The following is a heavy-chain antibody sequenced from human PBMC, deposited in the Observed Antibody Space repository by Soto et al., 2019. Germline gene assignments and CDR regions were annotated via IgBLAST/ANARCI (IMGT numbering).Heavy chain of an antibody. CDR3: AWGQWVRPGGGGTEPLDI. CDR1: GYSFTSQY. D-gene: IGHD5-12*01. CDR2: INPNGGSK. V-gene: IGHV1-46*01. Sequence: QVQLVQSGAEVEKPGASVKISCKASGYSFTSQYVHWVRQAPGQGLEWMGIINPNGGSKTYAQKFQGRVPMNRGQSRSKGHMELGSLKSEDTAVFSCAWGQWVRPGGGGTEPLDIWGQGTMVTVAS. J-gene: IGHJ3*02.